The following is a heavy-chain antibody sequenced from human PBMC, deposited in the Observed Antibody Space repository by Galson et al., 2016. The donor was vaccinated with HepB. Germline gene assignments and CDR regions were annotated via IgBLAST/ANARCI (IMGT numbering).Heavy chain of an antibody. CDR2: IYHSGNT. CDR1: GFSLSSYR. CDR3: ARGDWNYGFDY. J-gene: IGHJ4*02. D-gene: IGHD1-7*01. V-gene: IGHV4-38-2*01. Sequence: LRLSCAASGFSLSSYRMSWVRQAPGKGLEWIGSIYHSGNTYYNPSLKSRVTISVDTSKNQFSLKLSSVTAADTAVYYCARGDWNYGFDYWGQGTLVTVSS.